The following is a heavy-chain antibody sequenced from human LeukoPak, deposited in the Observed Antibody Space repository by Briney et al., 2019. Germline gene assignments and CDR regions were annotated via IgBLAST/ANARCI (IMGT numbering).Heavy chain of an antibody. CDR1: GGSISSYY. CDR3: ATWGSIAAVPWDYYYYYMDV. J-gene: IGHJ6*03. D-gene: IGHD6-13*01. CDR2: IYISGST. V-gene: IGHV4-4*07. Sequence: SETLSLTCTVSGGSISSYYWSWIRQPAGKGLEWIGRIYISGSTNYNPSLKSRVTMSVDTSKNQFSLKLSSVAAADTAVYYCATWGSIAAVPWDYYYYYMDVWGKGTTVTVSS.